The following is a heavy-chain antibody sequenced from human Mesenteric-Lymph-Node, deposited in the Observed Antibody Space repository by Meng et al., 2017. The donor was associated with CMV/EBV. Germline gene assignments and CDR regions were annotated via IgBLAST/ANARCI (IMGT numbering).Heavy chain of an antibody. J-gene: IGHJ6*02. CDR3: ARELVVPAAIGYYYGMDV. CDR2: ISGNGGTT. Sequence: GESLKISCAASGFTFISYGMTWVRQAPGRGLEWVSTISGNGGTTHYADSVKGRFTVSRDNSKNTLYLQMNSLRAEDTAVYYCARELVVPAAIGYYYGMDVWGQGTTVTVSS. D-gene: IGHD2-2*01. V-gene: IGHV3-23*01. CDR1: GFTFISYG.